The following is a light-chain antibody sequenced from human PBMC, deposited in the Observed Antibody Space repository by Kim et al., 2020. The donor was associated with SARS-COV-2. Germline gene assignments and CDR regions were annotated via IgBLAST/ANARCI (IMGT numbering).Light chain of an antibody. CDR3: QQANSFPFT. CDR2: TAS. J-gene: IGKJ5*01. CDR1: QDISSW. Sequence: DIQMTQTPSSVSASVGDRVTITCRASQDISSWLAWYQQKPGKAPKLLIYTASSLQSGVPSRFSGSGSGTDFTLTISSLQPEDFATYYCQQANSFPFTFGQGTRLEIK. V-gene: IGKV1-12*02.